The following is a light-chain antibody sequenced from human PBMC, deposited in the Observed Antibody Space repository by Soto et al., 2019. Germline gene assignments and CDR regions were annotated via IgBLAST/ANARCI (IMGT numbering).Light chain of an antibody. Sequence: NFMLTQPHSVSESPGKTVTISCTRSGGSITSGYVQWYQQRPGSAPTTVIYEDNQRPSGVPDRFSGSIDSSSNSASLTISGLKTEDEADYYCQYYHSRYPYVFGTGTKVTVL. J-gene: IGLJ1*01. V-gene: IGLV6-57*03. CDR1: GGSITSGY. CDR2: EDN. CDR3: QYYHSRYPYV.